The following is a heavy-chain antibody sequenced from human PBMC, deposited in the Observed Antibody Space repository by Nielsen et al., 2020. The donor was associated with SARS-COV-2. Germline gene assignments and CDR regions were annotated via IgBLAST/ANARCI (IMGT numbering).Heavy chain of an antibody. Sequence: GGSLRLSCAASGFTFSRYAMHWVRQAPGKGLEWVGRIKSKVDGGTTDYAGPVKGRFTISRDDSKNTLYLQMNSLKTEDTAVYYCTTGGITMVRGVMQYWGQGTLVTVSP. CDR1: GFTFSRYA. J-gene: IGHJ1*01. D-gene: IGHD3-10*01. CDR2: IKSKVDGGTT. CDR3: TTGGITMVRGVMQY. V-gene: IGHV3-15*01.